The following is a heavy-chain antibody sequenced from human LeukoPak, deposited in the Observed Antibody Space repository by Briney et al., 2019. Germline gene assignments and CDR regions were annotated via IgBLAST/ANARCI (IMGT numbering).Heavy chain of an antibody. Sequence: SETLSLTWTVSGGSISSYYWSWIRQPPGKGLEWIGYIYYSGSTNYNPSLKSRVTISVDTSKNQFSLKLSSVTAADTAVYSCASLGVAGYSYGDDYWGQGTLVTVSS. J-gene: IGHJ4*02. CDR2: IYYSGST. V-gene: IGHV4-59*01. D-gene: IGHD5-18*01. CDR1: GGSISSYY. CDR3: ASLGVAGYSYGDDY.